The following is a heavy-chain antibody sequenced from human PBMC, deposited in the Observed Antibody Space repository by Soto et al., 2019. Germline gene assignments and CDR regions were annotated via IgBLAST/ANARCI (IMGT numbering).Heavy chain of an antibody. CDR1: GGSISSYY. CDR3: AREGYYYDSSGYFSYYGMDV. CDR2: IYYSGST. J-gene: IGHJ6*02. D-gene: IGHD3-22*01. Sequence: PSETLSLTCTVSGGSISSYYWSWIRQPPGKGLEWIGYIYYSGSTNYNPSLKSRVTISVDTSKNQFSLKLSSVTAADTAVYYCAREGYYYDSSGYFSYYGMDVWGQGTTVTVSS. V-gene: IGHV4-59*01.